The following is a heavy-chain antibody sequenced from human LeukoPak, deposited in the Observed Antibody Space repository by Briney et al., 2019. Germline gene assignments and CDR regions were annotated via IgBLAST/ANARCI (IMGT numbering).Heavy chain of an antibody. CDR2: IKEDGREK. Sequence: GGSLRLSCAASGFPLSYNWMSWVRRAPGKGLEWVASIKEDGREKYYVDSVKGRFTISRDNAKNSLYLQMNSLRAEDTAVYYCARLSTGWYGHFDFWGQGTLVTVSS. D-gene: IGHD6-13*01. V-gene: IGHV3-7*03. CDR3: ARLSTGWYGHFDF. J-gene: IGHJ4*02. CDR1: GFPLSYNW.